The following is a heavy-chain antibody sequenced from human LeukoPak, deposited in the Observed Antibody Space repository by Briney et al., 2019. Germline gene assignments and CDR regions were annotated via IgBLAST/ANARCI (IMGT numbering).Heavy chain of an antibody. D-gene: IGHD6-19*01. CDR3: ARRHSSGWHRGPHSHPVDY. CDR1: GYSISSGYY. J-gene: IGHJ4*02. Sequence: SETLSLTCTVSGYSISSGYYWGWIRQPPGKGLEWIGSTYHSGSTNYNPSLKSRVTISVDTSKNQFSLKLSSVTAADTAVYYCARRHSSGWHRGPHSHPVDYWGQGTLVTVSS. CDR2: TYHSGST. V-gene: IGHV4-38-2*02.